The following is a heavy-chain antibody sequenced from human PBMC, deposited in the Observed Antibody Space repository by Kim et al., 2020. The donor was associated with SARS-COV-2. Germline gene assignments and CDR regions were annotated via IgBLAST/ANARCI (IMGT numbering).Heavy chain of an antibody. CDR3: AQTLAAAAYNWFDP. J-gene: IGHJ5*02. V-gene: IGHV4-39*01. Sequence: TPSLKSRVTISVDTSKNQFSLKLSSVTAADTAVYYCAQTLAAAAYNWFDPWGQGTLVTVSS. D-gene: IGHD6-13*01.